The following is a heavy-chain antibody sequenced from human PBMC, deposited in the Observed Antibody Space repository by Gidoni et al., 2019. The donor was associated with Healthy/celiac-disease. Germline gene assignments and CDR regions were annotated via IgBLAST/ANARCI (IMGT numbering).Heavy chain of an antibody. CDR1: GYTFTSYG. Sequence: QVQLVQSGAEVKTPGASVKVSCNASGYTFTSYGISWVRQAPGQGLEWMGWISAYNGNTNYAQKLQGRVTMTTDTSTSTAYMELRSLRSDDTAVYYCARVYGSYYESDYYYGMDVWGQGTTVTVSS. CDR2: ISAYNGNT. CDR3: ARVYGSYYESDYYYGMDV. V-gene: IGHV1-18*01. D-gene: IGHD1-26*01. J-gene: IGHJ6*02.